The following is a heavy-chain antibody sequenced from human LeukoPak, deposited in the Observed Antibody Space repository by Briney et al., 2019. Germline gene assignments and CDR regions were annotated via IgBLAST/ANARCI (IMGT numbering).Heavy chain of an antibody. V-gene: IGHV1-2*02. J-gene: IGHJ4*02. CDR2: INPNSGGT. CDR1: GYTFTGYY. D-gene: IGHD6-13*01. CDR3: ARDLPYSSSWESIDY. Sequence: ASVKVSCKASGYTFTGYYMHWVRQAPGQGLEWMGWINPNSGGTNYAQKIQGRVTMTTDTSTSTAYMELRSLRSDDTAVYYCARDLPYSSSWESIDYWGQGTLVTVSS.